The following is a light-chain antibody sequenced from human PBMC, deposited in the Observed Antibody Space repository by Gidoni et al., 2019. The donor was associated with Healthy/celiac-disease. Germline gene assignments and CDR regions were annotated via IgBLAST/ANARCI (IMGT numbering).Light chain of an antibody. Sequence: QSVLTQPPSVSGAPAQRVTISCPGISSNIGAGYDVHWYQQLPGTAPNLLIYGNSNRPSGVPDRFSGSKSGTSASLAITGLQAEDEADYYCQSYDSSLSGWVFGGGTKLTVL. CDR1: SSNIGAGYD. J-gene: IGLJ3*02. CDR3: QSYDSSLSGWV. V-gene: IGLV1-40*01. CDR2: GNS.